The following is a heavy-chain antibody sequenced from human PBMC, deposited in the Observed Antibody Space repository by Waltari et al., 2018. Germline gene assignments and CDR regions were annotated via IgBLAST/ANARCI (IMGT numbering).Heavy chain of an antibody. CDR3: ARVATKTYSSPVPGRPYYYGMDV. CDR1: GFTFSRYW. V-gene: IGHV3-74*01. D-gene: IGHD3-22*01. CDR2: INSDGSST. Sequence: EEQLVESGGGLAQPGESLRLSYAASGFTFSRYWMDWVRQAQGKGLVWVSRINSDGSSTTYADSVKGRFTISRDNGKNTLYVQMNRLRPEDTAVYYCARVATKTYSSPVPGRPYYYGMDVWGQGTTVTVSS. J-gene: IGHJ6*02.